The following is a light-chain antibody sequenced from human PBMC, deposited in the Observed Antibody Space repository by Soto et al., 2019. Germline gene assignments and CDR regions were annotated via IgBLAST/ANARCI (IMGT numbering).Light chain of an antibody. V-gene: IGKV1-12*01. Sequence: RCCVTKFVGDRVTITCWASQDINMWLAWYQEKPGLAPNLLIYRASSLLGGVPSRFSGSRSGTYFTLTISSLQPEDIGTYYRQQGKDFPLTFGLGTKV. CDR3: QQGKDFPLT. CDR2: RAS. J-gene: IGKJ4*01. CDR1: QDINMW.